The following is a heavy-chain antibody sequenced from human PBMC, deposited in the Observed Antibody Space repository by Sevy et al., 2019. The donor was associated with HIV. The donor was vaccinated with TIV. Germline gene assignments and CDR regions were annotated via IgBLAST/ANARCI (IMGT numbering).Heavy chain of an antibody. CDR3: ANDSGISAQMVVVLRY. J-gene: IGHJ4*02. Sequence: GGSLRLSCADSGVTFSSYAMSWVRQAPGKGLEWVSTISGHGGSTYYAGAVKGRFTISRDNANKMVYLQMNSLRAEDTAVYYCANDSGISAQMVVVLRYWGQGTQVTVSS. D-gene: IGHD3-22*01. CDR1: GVTFSSYA. V-gene: IGHV3-23*01. CDR2: ISGHGGST.